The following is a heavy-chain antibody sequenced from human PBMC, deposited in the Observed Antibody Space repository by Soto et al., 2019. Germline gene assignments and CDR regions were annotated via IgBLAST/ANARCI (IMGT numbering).Heavy chain of an antibody. Sequence: QVQLVQSGAEVKKPGSSVKVSCKASGGTFSNYAINWVRQAPGQGLEWMGGIIPIFGTANYAQKFQGRVTITADESTSTASWDLSSLRSEDTALYYWGGPLEMATISGSYLFSGGQGPLVPVPS. J-gene: IGHJ4*02. V-gene: IGHV1-69*01. CDR1: GGTFSNYA. D-gene: IGHD5-12*01. CDR2: IIPIFGTA. CDR3: GGPLEMATISGSYLFS.